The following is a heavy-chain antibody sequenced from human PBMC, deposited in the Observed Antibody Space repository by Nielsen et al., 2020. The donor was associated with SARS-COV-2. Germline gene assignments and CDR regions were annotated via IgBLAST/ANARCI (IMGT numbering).Heavy chain of an antibody. Sequence: ASVKVSCKASGYTFTGYYMHWVRQAPGQGLEWMGWINPNSGGTNYAQKFQGRVTMTRDTSISTAYMELSRLRSDDTAVYYCARDTRVPAATHYGMDVWGQGTTVTVSS. CDR3: ARDTRVPAATHYGMDV. V-gene: IGHV1-2*02. CDR2: INPNSGGT. D-gene: IGHD2-2*01. J-gene: IGHJ6*02. CDR1: GYTFTGYY.